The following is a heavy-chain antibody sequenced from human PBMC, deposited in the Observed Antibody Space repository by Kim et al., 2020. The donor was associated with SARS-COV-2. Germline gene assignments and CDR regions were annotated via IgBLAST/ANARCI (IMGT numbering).Heavy chain of an antibody. D-gene: IGHD4-17*01. J-gene: IGHJ4*02. Sequence: GGSLRLSCAASGFIFSDYGMHWVRQAPGKGLEWVAVIWYDGSNKYYVDSVTGRFTITRDNSKNTVYLQMNSLRAEDSGVYYCARDDTVTGLVFDYWGLGT. CDR1: GFIFSDYG. CDR2: IWYDGSNK. V-gene: IGHV3-33*01. CDR3: ARDDTVTGLVFDY.